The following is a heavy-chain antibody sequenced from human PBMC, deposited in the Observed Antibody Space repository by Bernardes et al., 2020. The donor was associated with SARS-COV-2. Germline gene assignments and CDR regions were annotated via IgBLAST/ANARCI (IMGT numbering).Heavy chain of an antibody. CDR2: IRNKANTYTT. D-gene: IGHD3-10*01. V-gene: IGHV3-72*01. J-gene: IGHJ4*02. CDR3: ARSGTYSFFDY. CDR1: GFTFSDHY. Sequence: GRSLRLSCAASGFTFSDHYMDWVRQAPGKGLEWVGRIRNKANTYTTEYAASVKGRFTISRDDSRNSLYLQMNSLKTEDTAVYYCARSGTYSFFDYWGQGTLVTVSS.